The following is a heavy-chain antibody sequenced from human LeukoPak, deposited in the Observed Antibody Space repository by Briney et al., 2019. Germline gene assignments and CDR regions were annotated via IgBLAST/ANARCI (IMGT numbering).Heavy chain of an antibody. Sequence: GGSLRLSCAASGFTFSSYGMHWVRQAPGKGLEWVSAISNNGGYTYYADSVQGRFTISRDNSKSTLCLQMNSLRAEDTAVYYCAKQLGYCSGGSCYFPYWGQGTLVTVSS. V-gene: IGHV3-23*01. CDR3: AKQLGYCSGGSCYFPY. CDR1: GFTFSSYG. J-gene: IGHJ4*02. CDR2: ISNNGGYT. D-gene: IGHD2-15*01.